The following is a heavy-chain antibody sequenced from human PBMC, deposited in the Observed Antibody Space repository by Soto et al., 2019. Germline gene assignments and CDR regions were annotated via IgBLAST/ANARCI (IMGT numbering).Heavy chain of an antibody. D-gene: IGHD3-16*01. Sequence: QVQLQESGPGLVKPSQTLSLTCTVSSGSISSGGYYWSWIRQHPGKGLEWIGYIYYSGSTFYNTSLKSRVTISVDTSKNQFALKLSSVTAADTAVYYCARGGNGGGGVDYWVQGTLVTVSS. J-gene: IGHJ4*02. CDR2: IYYSGST. CDR1: SGSISSGGYY. V-gene: IGHV4-31*03. CDR3: ARGGNGGGGVDY.